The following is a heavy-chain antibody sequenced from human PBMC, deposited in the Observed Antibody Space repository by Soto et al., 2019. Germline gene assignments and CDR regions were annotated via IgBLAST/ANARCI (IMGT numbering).Heavy chain of an antibody. V-gene: IGHV3-33*01. J-gene: IGHJ5*02. Sequence: QVQLVESGGGVVQPGRSLRLSCAASGFTFSSYGMHWVRQAPGKGLEWVAVIWYDASNKYYGDSVKGRFTISRDNSKNTLYLQMNSLRAEDTAVYYCARDLAGASISNWFDPWGQGTLVTVCS. CDR2: IWYDASNK. CDR1: GFTFSSYG. CDR3: ARDLAGASISNWFDP. D-gene: IGHD1-26*01.